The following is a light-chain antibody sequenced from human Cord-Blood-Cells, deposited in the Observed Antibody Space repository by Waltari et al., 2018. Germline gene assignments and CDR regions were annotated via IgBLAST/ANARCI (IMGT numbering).Light chain of an antibody. CDR3: SSYTSSSTWV. CDR2: DVS. CDR1: SSYVGGYTY. J-gene: IGLJ3*02. V-gene: IGLV2-14*01. Sequence: QSALTQPASVSGSPGPSITISCTGTSSYVGGYTYVSWYHQHPGKAPKLMIYDVSNRPSGVSNRFSGAKSGNTASLTSSGLQAEDEADYYCSSYTSSSTWVFGGGTKLTVL.